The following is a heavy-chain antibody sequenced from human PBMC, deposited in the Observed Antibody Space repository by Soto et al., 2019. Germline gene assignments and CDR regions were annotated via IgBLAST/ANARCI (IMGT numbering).Heavy chain of an antibody. CDR3: TRRLDYGDYVLTYAFDI. D-gene: IGHD4-17*01. CDR2: IRSKANSYAT. V-gene: IGHV3-73*01. Sequence: EVQLVESGGGLVQPGGALKLSCAASGFTFSGSAMHWVRQASGKGLEWVGRIRSKANSYATAYAASVKGRFTISRDASKNTAYLQMISLKTEDTAVYYCTRRLDYGDYVLTYAFDIWGQGTMVTVSS. CDR1: GFTFSGSA. J-gene: IGHJ3*02.